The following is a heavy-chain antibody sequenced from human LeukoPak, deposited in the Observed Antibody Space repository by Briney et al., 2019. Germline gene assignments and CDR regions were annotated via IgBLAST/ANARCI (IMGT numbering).Heavy chain of an antibody. V-gene: IGHV1-18*01. CDR2: ISAYNGNT. J-gene: IGHJ3*02. D-gene: IGHD3-22*01. CDR1: GYTFTSYG. Sequence: ASVKVSCKASGYTFTSYGISWVRQAPGQGLEWMGWISAYNGNTNYAQKFQGRVTMTTDTSTSTAYMELRSLRSDDTAVYYCARESYYYDSSGYRRMAAFDIWGQGTMVTVSS. CDR3: ARESYYYDSSGYRRMAAFDI.